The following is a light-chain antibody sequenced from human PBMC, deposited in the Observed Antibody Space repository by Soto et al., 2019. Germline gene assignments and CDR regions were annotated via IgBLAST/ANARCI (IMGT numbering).Light chain of an antibody. CDR1: QSVLSSSNNKNY. CDR3: QQYHSGPIT. CDR2: WAS. Sequence: DIVMTQSPDSLTVSLGERATINCKSSQSVLSSSNNKNYLAWHQQKPGQPPKVLIYWASTRESGVPDRFGGSGSGTEFTLTINNLQAEDVAVYYCQQYHSGPITFGQGTRLEMK. V-gene: IGKV4-1*01. J-gene: IGKJ5*01.